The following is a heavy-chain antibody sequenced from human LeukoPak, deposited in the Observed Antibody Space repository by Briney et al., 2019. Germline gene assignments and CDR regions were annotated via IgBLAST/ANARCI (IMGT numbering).Heavy chain of an antibody. J-gene: IGHJ4*02. CDR2: IYYSGST. CDR3: ARDRPSETLRYFDY. D-gene: IGHD1-26*01. Sequence: PSETLSLTCTVPGGSISSGGYYWSWIRQHPGKGLEWIGYIYYSGSTYYNPSLKSRVTISVDTSKNQFSLKLSSVTAADTAVYYCARDRPSETLRYFDYWGQGTLVTVSS. V-gene: IGHV4-31*03. CDR1: GGSISSGGYY.